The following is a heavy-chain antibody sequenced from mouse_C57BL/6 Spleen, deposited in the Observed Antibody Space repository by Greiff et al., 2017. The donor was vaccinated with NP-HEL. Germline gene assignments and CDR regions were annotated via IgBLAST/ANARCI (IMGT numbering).Heavy chain of an antibody. D-gene: IGHD4-1*01. Sequence: QVQLQQPGAELVRPGSSVKLSCKASGYTFTSYWMHWVKQRPIQGLEWIGNIDPSDSDTHYNQKFKDKATLTVDKSSSTAYMQLSSLTSEDSAVYYCARNWGEAWFAYWGQGTLVTVSA. CDR2: IDPSDSDT. J-gene: IGHJ3*01. CDR1: GYTFTSYW. CDR3: ARNWGEAWFAY. V-gene: IGHV1-52*01.